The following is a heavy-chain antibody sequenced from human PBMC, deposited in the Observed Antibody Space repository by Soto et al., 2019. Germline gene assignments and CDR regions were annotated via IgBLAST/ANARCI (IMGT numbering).Heavy chain of an antibody. Sequence: SETLSLTCTVSGGSISSYYWSWIRQPPGKGLEWIGYIYYSGSTNYNPSLKSRVTISVDTSKNQFSLKLSSVTAADTAVYYCARDVDGYSGYGDAFDIWRQGTMVTVSS. V-gene: IGHV4-59*01. CDR3: ARDVDGYSGYGDAFDI. CDR2: IYYSGST. J-gene: IGHJ3*02. D-gene: IGHD5-12*01. CDR1: GGSISSYY.